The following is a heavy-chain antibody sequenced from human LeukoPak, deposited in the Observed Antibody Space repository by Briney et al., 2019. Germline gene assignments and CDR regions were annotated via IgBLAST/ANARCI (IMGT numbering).Heavy chain of an antibody. D-gene: IGHD1/OR15-1a*01. CDR2: ISSSSTYI. J-gene: IGHJ6*02. CDR3: AREALNMYYGMDV. CDR1: GFTFRNYA. Sequence: GGSLRLSCAASGFTFRNYAMNWVRQAPGKGLEWVSSISSSSTYIYYADSVKGRFTISRDNAKNSLSLQMNSLRAEDTAVYYCAREALNMYYGMDVWGQGTTVTVSS. V-gene: IGHV3-21*01.